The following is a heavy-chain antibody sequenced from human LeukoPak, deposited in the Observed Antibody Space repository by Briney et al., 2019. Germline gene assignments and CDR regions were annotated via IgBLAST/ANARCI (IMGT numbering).Heavy chain of an antibody. CDR1: GFTFGDHA. D-gene: IGHD2-15*01. V-gene: IGHV3-49*04. J-gene: IGHJ3*02. Sequence: GGSLRLSCTASGFTFGDHAMSWVRQAPGKGLQWVGFIRSNTYGGTTEYAASVEGRFIISRDDSKSIAYLQMNSLKTEDTAVYYCTRGYCSPTLSCYDDAFDIWGRGTMVTVSS. CDR2: IRSNTYGGTT. CDR3: TRGYCSPTLSCYDDAFDI.